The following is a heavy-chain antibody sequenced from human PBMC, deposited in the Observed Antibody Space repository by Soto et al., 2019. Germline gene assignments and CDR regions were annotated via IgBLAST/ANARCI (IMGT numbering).Heavy chain of an antibody. J-gene: IGHJ1*01. V-gene: IGHV1-24*01. D-gene: IGHD3-22*01. Sequence: GASVKVSCKVSGYTLTELSMHWVRQAPGKGLEWMGGSDPEDGETIYAQKFQGRVTMTEDTSTDTAYMELSSLRSEDTAVYYCATPAYDSSGYYYVGYFQHWGQGPLVTVPS. CDR1: GYTLTELS. CDR3: ATPAYDSSGYYYVGYFQH. CDR2: SDPEDGET.